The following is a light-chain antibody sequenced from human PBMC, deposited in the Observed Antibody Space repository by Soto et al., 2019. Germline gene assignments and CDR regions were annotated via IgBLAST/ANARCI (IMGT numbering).Light chain of an antibody. V-gene: IGKV3-11*01. CDR2: DAS. J-gene: IGKJ4*01. Sequence: EVRLSQSPAALSLTTGERATLSCRASQSVSSYLAWYQQKPGQAPRLLIYDASNRATGIPARFSGSGSGTDFTLTISSLEPEDFAVYYCQQRSNWPPTFGGGTMV. CDR3: QQRSNWPPT. CDR1: QSVSSY.